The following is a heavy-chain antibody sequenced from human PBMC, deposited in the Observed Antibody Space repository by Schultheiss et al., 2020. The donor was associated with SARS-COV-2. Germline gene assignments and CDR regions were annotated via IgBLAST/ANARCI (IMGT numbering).Heavy chain of an antibody. J-gene: IGHJ5*02. CDR3: AKDLQQLVPGWFDP. CDR2: ISGSVDST. V-gene: IGHV3-23*01. Sequence: GGSLRLSCVASGITFSRFTLAWIRQAPGKGLEWVSAISGSVDSTYYADSVKGRCTISRDNSKNTLYLQMNSLRAEDTAVYYCAKDLQQLVPGWFDPWGQGTLVTVSS. CDR1: GITFSRFT. D-gene: IGHD6-13*01.